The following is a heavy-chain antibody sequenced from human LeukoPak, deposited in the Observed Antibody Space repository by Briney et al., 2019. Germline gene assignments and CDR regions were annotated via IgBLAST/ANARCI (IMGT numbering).Heavy chain of an antibody. CDR2: INPNSGGT. CDR1: GYIFTDYY. D-gene: IGHD6-19*01. V-gene: IGHV1-2*02. J-gene: IGHJ4*02. Sequence: ASVKVSCKASGYIFTDYYMHWVRQAPGQGLEWMGWINPNSGGTNYAQKFQGRVTMPRDTSINTAYMELSRLGSDDTAVYYCTRVDSSSNACDYWGQGTLVTVSS. CDR3: TRVDSSSNACDY.